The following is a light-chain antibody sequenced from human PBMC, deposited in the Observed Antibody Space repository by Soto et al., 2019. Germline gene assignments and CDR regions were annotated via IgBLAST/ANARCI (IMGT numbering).Light chain of an antibody. Sequence: EIVLTQSPGTLSLSPWERATLFCRSSQSVSSNYLAWYQQKPGQAPRLLIYGASSRATGIPDRFSGSGSGTDFTLTISRLEPEDFAVYYCQQYGSSPGTFGQGTKVDIK. V-gene: IGKV3-20*01. CDR1: QSVSSNY. CDR3: QQYGSSPGT. CDR2: GAS. J-gene: IGKJ1*01.